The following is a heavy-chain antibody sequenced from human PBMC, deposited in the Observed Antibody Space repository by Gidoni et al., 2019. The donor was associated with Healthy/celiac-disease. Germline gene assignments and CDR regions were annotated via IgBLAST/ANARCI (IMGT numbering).Heavy chain of an antibody. CDR2: SRGSGGST. CDR1: GFTFSSYA. V-gene: IGHV3-23*01. CDR3: AKDLFAVIAAARRVLYYYGMDV. Sequence: EVQLLESGGGLVQPGGSLRLSCAASGFTFSSYAIRWVRQAPGKGLEWVSASRGSGGSTYYADSVKGRFNISRDKSKNTLYLQMNSLRAEDTAVYYCAKDLFAVIAAARRVLYYYGMDVWGQGTTVTVSS. J-gene: IGHJ6*02. D-gene: IGHD6-13*01.